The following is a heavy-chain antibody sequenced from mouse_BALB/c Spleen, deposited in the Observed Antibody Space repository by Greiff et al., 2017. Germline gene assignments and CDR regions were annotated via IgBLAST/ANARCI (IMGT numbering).Heavy chain of an antibody. V-gene: IGHV5-17*02. Sequence: EVQRVESGGGLVQPGGSRKLSCAASGFTFSSFGMHWVRQAPEKGLEWVAYISSGSSTIYYADTVKGRFTISRDNPKNTLFLQMTSLRSEDTAMYYCATSYDYDAMDYWGQGTSVTVSS. CDR3: ATSYDYDAMDY. J-gene: IGHJ4*01. D-gene: IGHD2-10*01. CDR1: GFTFSSFG. CDR2: ISSGSSTI.